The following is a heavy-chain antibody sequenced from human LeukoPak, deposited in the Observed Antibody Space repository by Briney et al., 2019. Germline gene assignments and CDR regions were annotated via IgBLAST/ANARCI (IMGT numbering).Heavy chain of an antibody. V-gene: IGHV3-23*01. D-gene: IGHD3-9*01. CDR3: AKCILTGYYKGYMDV. J-gene: IGHJ6*03. CDR2: ISGSGGST. Sequence: GGSLRLSCGASGFTFSSYGMHWVRQAPGKGLDWVSAISGSGGSTYHADSVKGRFTISRDNSKNTLYLQMNSLRAEDTAVYYCAKCILTGYYKGYMDVWGKGTTVTISS. CDR1: GFTFSSYG.